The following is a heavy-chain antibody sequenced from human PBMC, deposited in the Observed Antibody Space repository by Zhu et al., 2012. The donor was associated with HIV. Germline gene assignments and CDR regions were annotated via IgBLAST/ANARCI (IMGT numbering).Heavy chain of an antibody. Sequence: QVQLQESGPGLVKPSETLSLTCAVSGYSISSGYYWGWIRQPPGKGLEWIGSIYHSGSTYYNPSLKSRVTISVDTSKNQFSLKLSSVTAADTAVYYCARRPALWSFDYWGQGTLVTVSS. CDR1: GYSISSGYY. J-gene: IGHJ4*02. V-gene: IGHV4-38-2*01. CDR3: ARRPALWSFDY. D-gene: IGHD2-21*01. CDR2: IYHSGST.